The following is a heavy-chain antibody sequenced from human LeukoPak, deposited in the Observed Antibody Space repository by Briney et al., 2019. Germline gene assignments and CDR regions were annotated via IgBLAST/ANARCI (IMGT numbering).Heavy chain of an antibody. J-gene: IGHJ6*03. CDR1: GFTFSSYE. D-gene: IGHD2-15*01. Sequence: QPGGSLRLSCAASGFTFSSYEMNWVRQAPGKGLEWVSYISGSGSTIYYADSVKGRFTISRDNAKNSLYLQMNSLRAEDTAVYYCARRSRGDYCSGGSCPVHYYYYYMDVWGKGTTVTVSS. CDR3: ARRSRGDYCSGGSCPVHYYYYYMDV. V-gene: IGHV3-48*03. CDR2: ISGSGSTI.